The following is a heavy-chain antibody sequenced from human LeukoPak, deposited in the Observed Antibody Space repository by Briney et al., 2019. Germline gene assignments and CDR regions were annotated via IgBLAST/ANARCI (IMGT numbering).Heavy chain of an antibody. V-gene: IGHV3-23*01. J-gene: IGHJ4*02. CDR3: ARGSVGSTKRYYFDY. D-gene: IGHD1-26*01. CDR2: ISGSGGST. Sequence: GGSLRLSCAASGFTFSSYAMSWVRQAPGKGLEWVSAISGSGGSTYYADSVKGRFTISRDSAKNSLYLEMNSLRDEDTAVYYCARGSVGSTKRYYFDYWGQGTLVTVSS. CDR1: GFTFSSYA.